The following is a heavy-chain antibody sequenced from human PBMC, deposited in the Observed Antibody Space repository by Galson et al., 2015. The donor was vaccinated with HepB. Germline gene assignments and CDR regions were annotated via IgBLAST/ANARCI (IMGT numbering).Heavy chain of an antibody. J-gene: IGHJ4*02. CDR1: GFNSSIFW. V-gene: IGHV3-7*01. CDR3: ARSSGRYFDS. Sequence: SLRLSCAGSGFNSSIFWMSWVRQAPGKGLEWVANIKQDGREKYYVGPVKGRFTISRDNAGNSLYLQMNSLRGEDTALYYCARSSGRYFDSWGQGILVTVSS. CDR2: IKQDGREK. D-gene: IGHD3-10*01.